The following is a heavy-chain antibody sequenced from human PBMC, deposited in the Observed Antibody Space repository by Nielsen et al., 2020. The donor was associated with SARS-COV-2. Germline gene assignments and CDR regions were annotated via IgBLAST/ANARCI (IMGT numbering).Heavy chain of an antibody. V-gene: IGHV7-4-1*02. J-gene: IGHJ4*02. Sequence: ASVKVSCKASGYTFTSYAMNWVRQAPGQGLEWMGWINTNTGNPTYAQGFTGRFVFSLDTSVSTAYLQISSLKAEDTAVYYCARRALLWFGEPHLLGYWGQGTLVTVPS. CDR3: ARRALLWFGEPHLLGY. CDR1: GYTFTSYA. D-gene: IGHD3-10*01. CDR2: INTNTGNP.